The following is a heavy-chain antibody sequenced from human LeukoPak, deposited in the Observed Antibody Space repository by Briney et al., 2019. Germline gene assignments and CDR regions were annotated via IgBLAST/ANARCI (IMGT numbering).Heavy chain of an antibody. J-gene: IGHJ4*02. D-gene: IGHD7-27*01. V-gene: IGHV4-39*07. Sequence: KPSETLSLTCTVSGGSISSSSYYWGWIRQPPGKGLEWIGSIYYSGSTYYNPSLKSRVTISVDTSKNQFSLKLSSVTAADTAVYYCARVWGPYRFVDYWGQGALVTVSS. CDR2: IYYSGST. CDR1: GGSISSSSYY. CDR3: ARVWGPYRFVDY.